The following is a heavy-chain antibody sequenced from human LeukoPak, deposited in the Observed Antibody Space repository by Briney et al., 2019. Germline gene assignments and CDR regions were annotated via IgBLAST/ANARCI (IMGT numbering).Heavy chain of an antibody. CDR1: GFTFSSYA. D-gene: IGHD1-26*01. V-gene: IGHV3-23*01. CDR2: ISGNGGST. J-gene: IGHJ5*02. Sequence: GGSLRLSCAASGFTFSSYAMSWVRQAPRKGLELVSAISGNGGSTYYADPVKGLFTISRDNSKNTRYLQMNRPRAENTVVYYCAKGLSAYLYNWFDPWGQGTLVTVSS. CDR3: AKGLSAYLYNWFDP.